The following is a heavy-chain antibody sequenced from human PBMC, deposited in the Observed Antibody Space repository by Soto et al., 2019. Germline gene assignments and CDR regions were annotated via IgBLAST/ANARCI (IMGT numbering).Heavy chain of an antibody. CDR1: GYTFTSYD. CDR3: ARGPTFSRLLLFECLLSTTYDY. D-gene: IGHD3-3*01. J-gene: IGHJ4*02. CDR2: MNPNSGNT. V-gene: IGHV1-8*01. Sequence: QVQLVQSGAEVKKPGASVKVSCKASGYTFTSYDINWVRQATGQGLEWMGWMNPNSGNTGYAQKFQRRVTITRNTSISTVYMELSSLRSEDTAVYYCARGPTFSRLLLFECLLSTTYDYWGQGTLVTVSS.